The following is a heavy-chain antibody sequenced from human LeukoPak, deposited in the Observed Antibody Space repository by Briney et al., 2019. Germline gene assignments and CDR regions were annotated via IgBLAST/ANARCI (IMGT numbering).Heavy chain of an antibody. V-gene: IGHV3-74*01. CDR1: GFNFASNW. Sequence: GGSLRLSCAASGFNFASNWMHWVRQAPGKGLVWVSRINSDGSSTSYADAVKGRFTISRDNAKNTAYLQMDSLRAEDTAVYYCARDRYYYYGMDVWGQGTTVTVSS. J-gene: IGHJ6*02. CDR2: INSDGSST. CDR3: ARDRYYYYGMDV.